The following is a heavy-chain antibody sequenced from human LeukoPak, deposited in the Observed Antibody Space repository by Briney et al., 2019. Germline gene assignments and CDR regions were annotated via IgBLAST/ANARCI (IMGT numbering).Heavy chain of an antibody. CDR1: GGSFSGYY. CDR3: ARGRQDVTMIVVVMTAVSYYLDV. Sequence: SETLSLTCAVYGGSFSGYYWTWIRQTPEKGLEWIGDMNPSGSTSYNPSLKSRVTISVDTSKNQFSLKLSSVTAADTAVYYCARGRQDVTMIVVVMTAVSYYLDVWGKGTTATVS. J-gene: IGHJ6*03. D-gene: IGHD3-22*01. V-gene: IGHV4-34*01. CDR2: MNPSGST.